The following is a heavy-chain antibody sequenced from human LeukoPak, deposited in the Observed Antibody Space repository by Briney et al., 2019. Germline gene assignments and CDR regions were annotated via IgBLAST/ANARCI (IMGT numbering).Heavy chain of an antibody. CDR3: ARGTDISAAWFDP. Sequence: ASVTVSCKASGGTFSSYAISWVRQAPGQGLEWMGGIIPIFGTANYAQKFQGRVTITTDESTSTAYMELSSLRSEDTAVYYCARGTDISAAWFDPWGQGTLVTVSS. J-gene: IGHJ5*02. CDR1: GGTFSSYA. D-gene: IGHD6-19*01. V-gene: IGHV1-69*05. CDR2: IIPIFGTA.